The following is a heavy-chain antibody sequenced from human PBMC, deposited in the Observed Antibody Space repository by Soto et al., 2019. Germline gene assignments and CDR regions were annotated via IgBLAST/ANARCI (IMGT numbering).Heavy chain of an antibody. D-gene: IGHD2-15*01. Sequence: QVQLVQSGAEVKKPGSSVKVSCKASGGTFSSYAISWVRQAPGQGLEWMGGIIPIFGTANYAQKFQGRVTITADESTSTAYMELSSLRSEDTDVYYCAIGYCSGGSCDSFDLNWFDPWGQGTLVTVSS. CDR2: IIPIFGTA. CDR1: GGTFSSYA. CDR3: AIGYCSGGSCDSFDLNWFDP. V-gene: IGHV1-69*01. J-gene: IGHJ5*02.